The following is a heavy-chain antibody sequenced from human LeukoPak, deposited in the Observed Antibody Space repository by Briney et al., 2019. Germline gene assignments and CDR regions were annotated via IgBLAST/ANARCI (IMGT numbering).Heavy chain of an antibody. D-gene: IGHD6-13*01. CDR3: AARHRIAAAGTRSFHY. Sequence: SETLSLTCAVYGGSFSGYYWSWIRQPPGKGLEWIGEINHSGSTNYIPSLKSRVTISVDTSKNQFSLKLSSVTAADTAVYYCAARHRIAAAGTRSFHYWGQGTLVTVSS. J-gene: IGHJ4*02. V-gene: IGHV4-34*01. CDR1: GGSFSGYY. CDR2: INHSGST.